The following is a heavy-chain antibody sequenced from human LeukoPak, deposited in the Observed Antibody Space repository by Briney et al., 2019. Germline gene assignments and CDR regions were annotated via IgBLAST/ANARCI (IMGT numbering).Heavy chain of an antibody. D-gene: IGHD2-2*03. J-gene: IGHJ4*02. CDR3: ARVDDFTYAF. CDR2: ITNDGGTT. Sequence: PGGSLRLSCAASGFTFGSYAMHWVRQAPGKGLEYVSAITNDGGTTFYANSVKGRFTISRDNSKNTLFLQMGSLRPEDMAVYYCARVDDFTYAFWGQGTLVTVSS. CDR1: GFTFGSYA. V-gene: IGHV3-64*01.